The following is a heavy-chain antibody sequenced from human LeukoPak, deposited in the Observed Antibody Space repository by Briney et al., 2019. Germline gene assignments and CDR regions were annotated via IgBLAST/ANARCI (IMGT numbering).Heavy chain of an antibody. CDR2: IYYSGST. CDR1: GGSISSGGYY. D-gene: IGHD3-10*01. Sequence: SQTLSLTCTVSGGSISSGGYYWSWIRQHPGKGLEWIGYIYYSGSTYYNPSLKSRVTISVDTSKNQFSLKLSSVTAADTAVYYCARSEGVYYGSGSSGSYYPHWFDPWGQGTLVTVSS. V-gene: IGHV4-31*03. J-gene: IGHJ5*02. CDR3: ARSEGVYYGSGSSGSYYPHWFDP.